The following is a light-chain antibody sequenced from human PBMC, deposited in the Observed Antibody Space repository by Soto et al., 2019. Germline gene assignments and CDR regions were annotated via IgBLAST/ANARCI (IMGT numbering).Light chain of an antibody. Sequence: QXVLAQPASVSGSPGQSITISCTGTSSDVGLYDYVSWYQQHPGKAPQLMIYAVSNRPSGVSNRFSASKSGNTASLFISGLQAEDEADYYCSSYTSDSSYVFGSGTKVTVL. CDR2: AVS. CDR1: SSDVGLYDY. CDR3: SSYTSDSSYV. J-gene: IGLJ1*01. V-gene: IGLV2-14*01.